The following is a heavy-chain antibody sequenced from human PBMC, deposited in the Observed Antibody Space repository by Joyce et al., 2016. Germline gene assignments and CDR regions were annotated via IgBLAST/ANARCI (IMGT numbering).Heavy chain of an antibody. CDR3: ARGNSGGRFGDYYYYMDV. CDR1: GGSFSGYY. Sequence: QVQLQQWGAGLLRPSETLSLTCAVFGGSFSGYYWTWIRQAPGKGLEWIGEINHRGSAYYNPSLKSRVTISEDMSKNQFSLKLSSLTTADTAVYYCARGNSGGRFGDYYYYMDVWGKGTTVTVSS. D-gene: IGHD2-15*01. J-gene: IGHJ6*03. CDR2: INHRGSA. V-gene: IGHV4-34*01.